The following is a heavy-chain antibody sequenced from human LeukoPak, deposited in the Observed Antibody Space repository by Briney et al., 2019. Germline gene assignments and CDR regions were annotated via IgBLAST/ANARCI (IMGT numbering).Heavy chain of an antibody. Sequence: ASVKVSCKASGGTFISYAISWVRQAPGQGLEWMGGIIPIFGTANYAQKFQGRVTITADESTSTAYMELSSLRSEDTAVYYCARGRSPYCGGGSCYAFNGRYFDYWGQGTLVTVSS. CDR2: IIPIFGTA. D-gene: IGHD2-15*01. CDR3: ARGRSPYCGGGSCYAFNGRYFDY. V-gene: IGHV1-69*13. J-gene: IGHJ4*02. CDR1: GGTFISYA.